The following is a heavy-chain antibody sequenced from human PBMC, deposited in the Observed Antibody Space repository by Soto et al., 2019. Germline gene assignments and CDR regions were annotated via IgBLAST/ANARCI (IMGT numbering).Heavy chain of an antibody. CDR2: INPNSGGT. CDR1: GYSFTGYD. V-gene: IGHV1-2*02. D-gene: IGHD3-22*01. CDR3: ARSAYYDSSGFNWFEY. Sequence: ASVKVSCKASGYSFTGYDMHWVRQSPVQGVEWMGWINPNSGGTEYAQKFQGRVTMTRDTSISTAYMELSGLGSNDTAVYYCARSAYYDSSGFNWFEYWGQGTLVTVSS. J-gene: IGHJ5*01.